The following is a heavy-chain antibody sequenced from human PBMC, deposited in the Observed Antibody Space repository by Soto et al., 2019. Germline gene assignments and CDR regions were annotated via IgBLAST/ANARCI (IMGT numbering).Heavy chain of an antibody. CDR3: ARRVGRDGYKNLNWFDP. CDR2: IYYSGST. D-gene: IGHD5-12*01. CDR1: GGSISSGDYY. V-gene: IGHV4-30-4*01. Sequence: PSETLSLTCTVSGGSISSGDYYWSWIRQPPGKGLEWIGYIYYSGSTYYNPSLKSRVTISLDTSKNQFSLKLSSVTAADTAVYYCARRVGRDGYKNLNWFDPWVRGTLVTVSS. J-gene: IGHJ5*02.